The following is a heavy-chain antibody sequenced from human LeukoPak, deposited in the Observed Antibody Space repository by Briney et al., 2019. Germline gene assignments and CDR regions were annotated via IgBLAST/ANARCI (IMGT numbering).Heavy chain of an antibody. V-gene: IGHV3-43*02. D-gene: IGHD3-22*01. CDR1: GFTFDDYA. CDR3: AKAETYYYDSSGYYLDY. CDR2: ISGDGGST. J-gene: IGHJ4*02. Sequence: PGGSLRLSCAASGFTFDDYAMHWDRQAPGKGLEWVSLISGDGGSTYYADSVKGRFTISRDNSKNSLYLQMNSLRTEDTALYYCAKAETYYYDSSGYYLDYWGQGTLVTVSS.